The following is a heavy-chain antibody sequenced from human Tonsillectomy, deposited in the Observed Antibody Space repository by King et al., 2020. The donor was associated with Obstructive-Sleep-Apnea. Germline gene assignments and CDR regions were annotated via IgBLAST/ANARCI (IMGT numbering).Heavy chain of an antibody. CDR2: MSSSSSYI. Sequence: VQLVESGGGLVKPGGSLRLSCAASGFTFSSYSMNWVRQAPGKGLEWVSSMSSSSSYIYYADSVKGRFTISRDNAKNSLDLQMNSLRAEDTAVYYCASGMLRGRLDTCFDYWGQGTLVTVSS. J-gene: IGHJ4*02. CDR3: ASGMLRGRLDTCFDY. V-gene: IGHV3-21*01. D-gene: IGHD2-8*01. CDR1: GFTFSSYS.